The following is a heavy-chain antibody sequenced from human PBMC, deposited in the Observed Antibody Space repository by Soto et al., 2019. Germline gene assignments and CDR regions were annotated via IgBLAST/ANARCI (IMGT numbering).Heavy chain of an antibody. CDR2: FDPEDGET. CDR1: GYTLTELS. CDR3: ATDPMQIRWESKGFDP. D-gene: IGHD1-26*01. V-gene: IGHV1-24*01. J-gene: IGHJ5*02. Sequence: PSVKVSCKVSGYTLTELSMHWVRQAPGKGLEWMGGFDPEDGETIYAQKFQGRVTMTEDTSTDTAYMELSSLRSEDTAVYYCATDPMQIRWESKGFDPWGQGTLVTVSS.